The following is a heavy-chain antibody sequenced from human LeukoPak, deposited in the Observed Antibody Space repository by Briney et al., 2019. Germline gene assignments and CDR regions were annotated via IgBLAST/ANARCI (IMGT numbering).Heavy chain of an antibody. D-gene: IGHD1-26*01. V-gene: IGHV4-61*02. J-gene: IGHJ4*02. CDR2: IYTTGST. Sequence: SQTLSLTCTVSGGSISSGNYYWSWIRQPAGKGLEWIGRIYTTGSTNYNPSLKSRITISVDTSKNQFSLRLSSVTAADTAVYYCARGSTSWYYFDCWGQGTLVTVSS. CDR1: GGSISSGNYY. CDR3: ARGSTSWYYFDC.